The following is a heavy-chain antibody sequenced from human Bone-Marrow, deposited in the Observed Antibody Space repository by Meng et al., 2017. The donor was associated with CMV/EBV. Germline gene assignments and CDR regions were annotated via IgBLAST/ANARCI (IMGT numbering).Heavy chain of an antibody. Sequence: GGSLRLSCAASGFTFSSYAMHWVRQAPGKGLEWVAVISYDGSNKYYADSVKGRFTISRDNSKNMVYLQMISLRPEDTAVYYCAKDIRHCTSTSCYPLFFFDSWGQGTLVTVSS. CDR3: AKDIRHCTSTSCYPLFFFDS. J-gene: IGHJ4*02. CDR2: ISYDGSNK. V-gene: IGHV3-30*04. CDR1: GFTFSSYA. D-gene: IGHD2-2*01.